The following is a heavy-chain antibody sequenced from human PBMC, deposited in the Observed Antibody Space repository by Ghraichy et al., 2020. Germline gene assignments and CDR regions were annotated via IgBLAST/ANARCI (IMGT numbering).Heavy chain of an antibody. CDR2: IYTSGST. J-gene: IGHJ6*03. D-gene: IGHD3-3*01. Sequence: SETLSLTCTVSGGSISSGSYYWSWIRQPAGKGLEWIGRIYTSGSTNYNPSLKSRVTISVDTSKNQFSLKLSSVTAADTAVYYCATMGDFWSGLYYYYMDVWGKGTTVTVSS. CDR1: GGSISSGSYY. CDR3: ATMGDFWSGLYYYYMDV. V-gene: IGHV4-61*02.